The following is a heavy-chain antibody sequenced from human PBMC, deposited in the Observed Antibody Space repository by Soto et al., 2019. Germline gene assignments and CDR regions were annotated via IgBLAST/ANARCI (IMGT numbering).Heavy chain of an antibody. CDR2: IYSGGST. CDR1: GFTVSSNY. V-gene: IGHV3-53*04. Sequence: GGSLRLSCAASGFTVSSNYMSWVRQAPGKGLEWVSVIYSGGSTYYADSVKGRFTISRHNSKNTLYLQMNSLRAEDTAVYYCAREVPQSDDILTGPLADWGQGTLVTVSS. CDR3: AREVPQSDDILTGPLAD. D-gene: IGHD3-9*01. J-gene: IGHJ4*02.